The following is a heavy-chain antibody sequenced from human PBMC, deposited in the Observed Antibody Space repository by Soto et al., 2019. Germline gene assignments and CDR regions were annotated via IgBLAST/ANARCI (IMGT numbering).Heavy chain of an antibody. CDR1: GGTFSNYI. V-gene: IGHV1-69*02. Sequence: QVQLVQSGAEVKKPGSSVNVSCKASGGTFSNYIINWVRQAPGRGLEWMGRIIPHLGVINYAQKFQARVTITADKSTSTAYMYLSSLRSEDTAVYYCARGGQRLVGASWGQGALVTVSS. D-gene: IGHD6-25*01. J-gene: IGHJ5*02. CDR3: ARGGQRLVGAS. CDR2: IIPHLGVI.